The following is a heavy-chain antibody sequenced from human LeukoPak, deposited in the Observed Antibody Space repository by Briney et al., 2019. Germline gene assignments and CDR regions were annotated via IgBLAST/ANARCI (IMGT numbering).Heavy chain of an antibody. D-gene: IGHD1-26*01. J-gene: IGHJ4*02. V-gene: IGHV4-59*01. CDR1: GGSISSYY. Sequence: SETLSLTCTVSGGSISSYYWSWIRQPPGKGLEWIGYIYCSGSTNYNPSLKSRVTISVDTSKNQFSLKLSSVTAADTAVYYCARDFFGGSYLGYWGQGTLVTVSS. CDR2: IYCSGST. CDR3: ARDFFGGSYLGY.